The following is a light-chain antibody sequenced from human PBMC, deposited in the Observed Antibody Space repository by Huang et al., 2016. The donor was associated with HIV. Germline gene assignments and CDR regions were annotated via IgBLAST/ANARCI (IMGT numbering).Light chain of an antibody. J-gene: IGKJ4*01. CDR1: QDISNS. CDR3: QHYDTLPPLT. Sequence: IQMTQSPSSLSASVGDRVTITCQANQDISNSLNWYQHKPGKAPKVLIYDASNLQTGVPSRFSGSGSGTHFTFTINSLQPDDIATYYCQHYDTLPPLTFGGGTKVELK. CDR2: DAS. V-gene: IGKV1-33*01.